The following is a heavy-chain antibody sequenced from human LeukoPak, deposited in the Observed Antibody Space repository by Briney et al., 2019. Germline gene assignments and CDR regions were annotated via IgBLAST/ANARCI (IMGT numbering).Heavy chain of an antibody. CDR1: GYTLTSYA. D-gene: IGHD2-15*01. Sequence: ASVKVSCKASGYTLTSYAMNWVREAPGQGLEWKGWINTNTGNPTYAQGLTGRFVFSLDTSVSTAYLQISSLKAEDTAVYYCAIWYCSGGRCYSNARTFDYWGQGTRVSVSS. J-gene: IGHJ4*02. V-gene: IGHV7-4-1*02. CDR3: AIWYCSGGRCYSNARTFDY. CDR2: INTNTGNP.